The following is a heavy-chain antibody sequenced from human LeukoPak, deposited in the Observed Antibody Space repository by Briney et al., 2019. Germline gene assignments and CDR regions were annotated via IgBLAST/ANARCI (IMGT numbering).Heavy chain of an antibody. CDR1: GGTFSSYA. CDR3: ARERWLQSGHLAEDY. J-gene: IGHJ4*02. Sequence: SMKVSCKASGGTFSSYAISWVRQAPGQGLEWMGGIIPIFGTANYAQKFQGRVTITTDESTSTAYMELSSLRSEDTAVYYCARERWLQSGHLAEDYWGQGTLVTVSS. D-gene: IGHD5-24*01. CDR2: IIPIFGTA. V-gene: IGHV1-69*05.